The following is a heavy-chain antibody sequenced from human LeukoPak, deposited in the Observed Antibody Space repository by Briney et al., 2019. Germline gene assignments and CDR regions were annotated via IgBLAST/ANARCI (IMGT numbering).Heavy chain of an antibody. D-gene: IGHD3-3*01. CDR2: ISGSGGST. CDR1: GFTFSSYA. J-gene: IGHJ1*01. V-gene: IGHV3-23*01. Sequence: PGGSLRLSCAASGFTFSSYAMSWVRQAPGKGLEWVPAISGSGGSTYYADSVKGRFTISRDNSKNTLYLQMNSLRAEDTAVYYCANLLEWLFYFQHWGQGTLVTVSS. CDR3: ANLLEWLFYFQH.